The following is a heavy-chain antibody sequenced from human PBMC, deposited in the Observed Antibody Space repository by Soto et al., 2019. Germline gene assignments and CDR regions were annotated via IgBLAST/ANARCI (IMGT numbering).Heavy chain of an antibody. D-gene: IGHD3-9*01. V-gene: IGHV4-59*08. CDR2: IYYSGST. Sequence: PSETLSLTCTVSGGSISSYYWSWIRQPPGKGLEWIGYIYYSGSTNYNPSLKSRVTISVDTSKNQFSLKLSSVTAADTAVYYCARTSYDILTGLDAFDIWGQGTMVTVSS. CDR3: ARTSYDILTGLDAFDI. CDR1: GGSISSYY. J-gene: IGHJ3*02.